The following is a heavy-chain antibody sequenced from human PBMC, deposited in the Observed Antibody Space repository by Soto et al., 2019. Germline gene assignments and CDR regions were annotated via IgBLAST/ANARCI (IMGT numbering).Heavy chain of an antibody. V-gene: IGHV4-59*08. CDR1: GGSISSHY. Sequence: SETLSLTCTVSGGSISSHYWSWIRQPPGQGLEWIGYIYYSGSTNYNPSLKSRVTISVDTSKSQFSLRLSSVTAADTAVYYCAKPVDYFPVWFEPWGQGTLVTVSS. D-gene: IGHD3-10*02. CDR3: AKPVDYFPVWFEP. CDR2: IYYSGST. J-gene: IGHJ5*02.